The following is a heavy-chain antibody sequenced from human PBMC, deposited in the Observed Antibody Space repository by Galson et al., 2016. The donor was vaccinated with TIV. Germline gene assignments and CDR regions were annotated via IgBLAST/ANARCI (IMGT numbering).Heavy chain of an antibody. CDR3: ARGSPVRCSNFGCYLAH. D-gene: IGHD2-2*01. Sequence: SLRLSCAASGFIFDEHAMSWVRQVPGKGLEWVAGINWNGEWTLYADSVKGRFTISRDTARRSVYLQMDSLSVEDTALYYCARGSPVRCSNFGCYLAHWGQGTLVTVSS. V-gene: IGHV3-20*04. J-gene: IGHJ4*02. CDR1: GFIFDEHA. CDR2: INWNGEWT.